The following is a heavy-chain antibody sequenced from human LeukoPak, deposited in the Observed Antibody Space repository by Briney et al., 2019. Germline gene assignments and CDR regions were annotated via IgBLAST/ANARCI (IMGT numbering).Heavy chain of an antibody. Sequence: GGSLRLSCAASGFTFSSYWMHWVRQAPGKGLVWVSLISTDGRNVNYADSVKGRFTISRDNAKNTLYLQPNSLRAEDTAVYYCARGASSGYRIDYWGQGTLVTVSS. CDR1: GFTFSSYW. CDR3: ARGASSGYRIDY. J-gene: IGHJ4*02. CDR2: ISTDGRNV. D-gene: IGHD3-10*01. V-gene: IGHV3-74*01.